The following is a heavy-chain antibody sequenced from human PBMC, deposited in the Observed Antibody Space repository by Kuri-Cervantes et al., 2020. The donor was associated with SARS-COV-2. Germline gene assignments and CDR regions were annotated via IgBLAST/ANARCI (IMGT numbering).Heavy chain of an antibody. V-gene: IGHV3-7*03. J-gene: IGHJ3*01. CDR3: ARLGPALSGSPNAFDV. Sequence: GGSLRLSCAASGFTFSSYWMSWVRQAPGKGLEWVANIKQDGSEKYYVDSVKGRFTISRDNAKKSLYVQMNSMRAEDTAVYYCARLGPALSGSPNAFDVWGKGTMVTVSS. CDR1: GFTFSSYW. CDR2: IKQDGSEK. D-gene: IGHD1-26*01.